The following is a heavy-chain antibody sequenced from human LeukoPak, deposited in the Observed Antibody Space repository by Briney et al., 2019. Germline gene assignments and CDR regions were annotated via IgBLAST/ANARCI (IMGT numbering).Heavy chain of an antibody. CDR3: SSNWFDP. CDR1: GGSISSSSYY. J-gene: IGHJ5*02. V-gene: IGHV4-39*01. CDR2: IYYSGST. Sequence: SETLSLTCAVSGGSISSSSYYWGWIRQPPGKGLEWIGSIYYSGSTYYNPSLKSRVTISVDTSKNQFSLKLSSVTAADTAVYYCSSNWFDPWGQGTLVTVSS.